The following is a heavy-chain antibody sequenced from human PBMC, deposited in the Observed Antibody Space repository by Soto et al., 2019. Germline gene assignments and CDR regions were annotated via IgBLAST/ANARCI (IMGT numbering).Heavy chain of an antibody. D-gene: IGHD6-19*01. V-gene: IGHV4-59*08. CDR2: IYYSGST. J-gene: IGHJ4*02. Sequence: PSETLSLTCTVSGGSINNYYRSWVRQPPGKGLEWIGYIYYSGSTDYNPSLKSRVTMSVDTSKNQFSLKLSSVTAGDTAVYYCARQSRGLAVAGLDSWGQGTLVTVS. CDR1: GGSINNYY. CDR3: ARQSRGLAVAGLDS.